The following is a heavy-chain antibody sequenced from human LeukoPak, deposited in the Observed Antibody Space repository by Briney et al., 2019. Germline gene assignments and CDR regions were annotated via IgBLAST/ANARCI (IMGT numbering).Heavy chain of an antibody. CDR3: ARYYYGGGYFDY. D-gene: IGHD1-26*01. CDR1: GYTFSDHY. CDR2: ISSTTSTI. J-gene: IGHJ4*02. Sequence: GGSLRLSCAVSGYTFSDHYIDWVRQAPGKGLEWVSYISSTTSTIYYADSVKGRFTISRDNAKNSLYLQMNSLRDEDTAVYYCARYYYGGGYFDYWGQGTLVTVSS. V-gene: IGHV3-11*04.